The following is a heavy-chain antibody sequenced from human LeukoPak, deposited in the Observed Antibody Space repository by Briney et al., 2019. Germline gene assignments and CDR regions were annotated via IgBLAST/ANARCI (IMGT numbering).Heavy chain of an antibody. CDR3: AKDLGKYSGSSTNPDY. CDR1: GFTFSSYG. V-gene: IGHV3-30*02. J-gene: IGHJ4*02. CDR2: IRYDGSNK. D-gene: IGHD1-26*01. Sequence: PGGSLRLSCAASGFTFSSYGMHWVRQAPGKGLEWVAFIRYDGSNKYYADSVKGRFTISRDNSKNTLYLQMNSLRAEDTAVYYCAKDLGKYSGSSTNPDYWGQGTLVTVSS.